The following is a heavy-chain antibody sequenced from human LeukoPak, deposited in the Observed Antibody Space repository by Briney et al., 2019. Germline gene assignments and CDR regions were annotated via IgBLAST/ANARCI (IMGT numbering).Heavy chain of an antibody. CDR3: ANYDSSGYPLRVFDY. Sequence: GGSLRLSCAAFGFIFSDYYMTWIRQAPGKGLEWVSYISHNSGDIKYADSVKGRLTISRDNAKKSLYLQMSSLRAEDTAVYYCANYDSSGYPLRVFDYWGQGTPVTVSS. V-gene: IGHV3-11*03. J-gene: IGHJ4*02. CDR1: GFIFSDYY. D-gene: IGHD3-22*01. CDR2: ISHNSGDI.